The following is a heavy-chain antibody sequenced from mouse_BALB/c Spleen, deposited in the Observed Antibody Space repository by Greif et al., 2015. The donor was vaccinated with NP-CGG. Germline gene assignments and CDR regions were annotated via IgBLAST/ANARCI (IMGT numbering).Heavy chain of an antibody. CDR2: ISTYYGDA. D-gene: IGHD1-2*01. V-gene: IGHV1S137*01. J-gene: IGHJ3*01. CDR1: GYTFTDYA. CDR3: ARGRFITPFAY. Sequence: VQLQESGAELVRPGVSVKISCKGSGYTFTDYAMHWVKQSHAKSLEWIGVISTYYGDASYNQKFKGKATMTVDKSSSTAYMELARLTSEDSAIYYCARGRFITPFAYWGQGTLVTVSA.